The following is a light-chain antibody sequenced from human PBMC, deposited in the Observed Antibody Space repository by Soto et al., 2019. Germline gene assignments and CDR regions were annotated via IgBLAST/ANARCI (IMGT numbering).Light chain of an antibody. CDR3: QQYNNRPFS. V-gene: IGKV3-15*01. CDR2: DVS. Sequence: EIVMTQSPDTLSVSPEERATLSCRAGQGVTTNFAWYQQKSGQSPRLLIYDVSIRATSVPASFSATGSETDFTLTISGLQSGDSAVYFCQQYNNRPFSVGQGTRLEIK. CDR1: QGVTTN. J-gene: IGKJ5*01.